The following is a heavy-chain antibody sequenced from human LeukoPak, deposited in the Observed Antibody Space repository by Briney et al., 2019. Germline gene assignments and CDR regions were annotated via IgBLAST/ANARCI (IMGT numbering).Heavy chain of an antibody. Sequence: GASVKVSCKASGGTFSSYAISWVRQAPGQGLEWMGGIIPIFGTANYAQKFQGRVTITADESTSTAYMELSSLRSEDTAVYYCASGKAAADPFSYYYYYMDVWGKGTTVTISS. J-gene: IGHJ6*03. CDR3: ASGKAAADPFSYYYYYMDV. CDR1: GGTFSSYA. V-gene: IGHV1-69*13. CDR2: IIPIFGTA. D-gene: IGHD6-13*01.